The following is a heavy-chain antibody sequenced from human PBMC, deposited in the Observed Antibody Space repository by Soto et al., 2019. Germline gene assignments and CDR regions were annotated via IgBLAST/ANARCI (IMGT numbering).Heavy chain of an antibody. CDR3: ARNRLRQYYYGMDV. D-gene: IGHD3-10*01. CDR2: IYPGDSDT. CDR1: EYSFANYW. V-gene: IGHV5-51*01. J-gene: IGHJ6*02. Sequence: GESLKISCQGSEYSFANYWIAWVRQMPGKGLEWVGVIYPGDSDTRYSPSFRGQVTISADKSISHVYLQWSSLKASDTAMYYCARNRLRQYYYGMDVWGQGITVTVSS.